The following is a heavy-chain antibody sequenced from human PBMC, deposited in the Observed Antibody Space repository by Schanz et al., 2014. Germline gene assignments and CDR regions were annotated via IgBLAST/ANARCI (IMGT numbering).Heavy chain of an antibody. CDR3: ARDNRVSSSWYNYYGIDV. CDR2: INPTSGGT. D-gene: IGHD6-13*01. CDR1: GYTFTSNG. Sequence: QVQLVQSGAEVTEPGASVKVSCKASGYTFTSNGITWVRQAPGQGLEWMGRINPTSGGTNYAQKFQGGVIMSRDTSTSTDYMDLTRLTFDDTAAFDCARDNRVSSSWYNYYGIDVWGQGTTVTVSS. V-gene: IGHV1-2*06. J-gene: IGHJ6*02.